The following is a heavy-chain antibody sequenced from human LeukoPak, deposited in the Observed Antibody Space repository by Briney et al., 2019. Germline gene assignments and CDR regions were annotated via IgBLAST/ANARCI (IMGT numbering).Heavy chain of an antibody. J-gene: IGHJ6*03. CDR1: GGSISSYY. CDR2: IYYSGST. CDR3: ARVRYYDILTGYYYYYYYMDV. D-gene: IGHD3-9*01. V-gene: IGHV4-59*01. Sequence: PSETLSLTXTVSGGSISSYYWSWIRQPPGKGLEWIGYIYYSGSTNYNPSLKSRVTISVDTSKNQFSLKLSSVTAADTAVYYCARVRYYDILTGYYYYYYYMDVWGKGTTVTVSS.